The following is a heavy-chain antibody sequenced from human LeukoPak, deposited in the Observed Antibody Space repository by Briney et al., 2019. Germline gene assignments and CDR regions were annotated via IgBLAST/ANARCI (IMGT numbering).Heavy chain of an antibody. D-gene: IGHD5-18*01. CDR3: ARTKGYSYGNFDY. CDR1: GGSFSGYY. Sequence: SETLSLTCAVYGGSFSGYYWSWIRQPPGKGLEWIGEINHSGSTNYNPSLKSRVTISVDTSKNQFSLKLSSVTAADTAVYYCARTKGYSYGNFDYWGQGTLVTVSS. V-gene: IGHV4-34*01. CDR2: INHSGST. J-gene: IGHJ4*02.